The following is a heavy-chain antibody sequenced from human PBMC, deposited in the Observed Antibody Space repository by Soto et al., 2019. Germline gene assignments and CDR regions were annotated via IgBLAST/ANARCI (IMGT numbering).Heavy chain of an antibody. D-gene: IGHD5-12*01. J-gene: IGHJ4*02. Sequence: PGGSLRLSCAASGFTFSSYAMHWVRQAPGKGLEWVAVISYDGTNKYYADSVKGRFTISRDNSKNTLYLQMKSLRPEDTAVYYSARAQGEDGYNYFDCWGQGTLVTVSS. CDR3: ARAQGEDGYNYFDC. CDR1: GFTFSSYA. CDR2: ISYDGTNK. V-gene: IGHV3-30-3*01.